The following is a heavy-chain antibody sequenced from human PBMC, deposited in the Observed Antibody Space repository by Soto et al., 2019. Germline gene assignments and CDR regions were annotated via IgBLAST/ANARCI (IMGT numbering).Heavy chain of an antibody. CDR2: ISGDGSAT. CDR1: GFRFWTYS. CDR3: AKTRLYDNNDYHRDGFDV. J-gene: IGHJ3*01. V-gene: IGHV3-23*01. D-gene: IGHD5-12*01. Sequence: EVKLLESGGGLVQPGESLRLSCAASGFRFWTYSMSWVRQAPGKGLEWVSGISGDGSATSYADSLKGRFTVSRDNSKDTLFLQKNTPRVEDTAVYYCAKTRLYDNNDYHRDGFDVWGPGTAVTVS.